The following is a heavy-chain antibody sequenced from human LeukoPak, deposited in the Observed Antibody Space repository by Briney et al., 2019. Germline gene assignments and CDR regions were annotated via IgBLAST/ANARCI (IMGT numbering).Heavy chain of an antibody. CDR3: AKIIIIEVDAFDV. J-gene: IGHJ3*01. CDR2: ISTSGGDT. Sequence: GGSLRLSCAASGFTFSSYAMSWVRQAPGKGLEWVSAISTSGGDTYYADSVKGRFTISRDNSKNTLYLQMDSLRAEDTAVYYCAKIIIIEVDAFDVWGQGTMVTVSS. V-gene: IGHV3-23*01. CDR1: GFTFSSYA. D-gene: IGHD3-16*02.